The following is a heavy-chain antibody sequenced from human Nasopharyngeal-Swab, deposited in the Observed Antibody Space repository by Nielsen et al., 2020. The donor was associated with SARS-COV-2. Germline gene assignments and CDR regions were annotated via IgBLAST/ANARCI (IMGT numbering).Heavy chain of an antibody. D-gene: IGHD6-19*01. V-gene: IGHV3-11*01. J-gene: IGHJ5*02. CDR2: ITSGGSII. CDR3: AREYSSGWYGRWFDP. CDR1: GFSFSDYY. Sequence: GGSLRLSCAASGFSFSDYYMSWIRQAPGKGLECVSYITSGGSIIYTADSVKGRFTISRDNAKNSLYLLMNSLRAGDTAVYYCAREYSSGWYGRWFDPWGQGTLVTVSS.